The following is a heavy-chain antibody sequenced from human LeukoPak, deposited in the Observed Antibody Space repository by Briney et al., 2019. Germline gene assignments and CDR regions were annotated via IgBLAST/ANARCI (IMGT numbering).Heavy chain of an antibody. V-gene: IGHV1-2*02. CDR2: INPNSGGT. Sequence: EASVTVSCKASIFADYYIYWVRQAPGQGLEWMGGINPNSGGTSYAQKFQGRVTMTRDTSISTAYMELSSLRSDDTAVDYCASRTLGLLRKGGPMDVWGKGTTVTVSS. J-gene: IGHJ6*03. CDR1: IFADYY. D-gene: IGHD3-16*01. CDR3: ASRTLGLLRKGGPMDV.